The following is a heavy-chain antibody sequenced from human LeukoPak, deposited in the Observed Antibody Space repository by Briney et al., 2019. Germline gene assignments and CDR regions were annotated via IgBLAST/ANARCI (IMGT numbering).Heavy chain of an antibody. J-gene: IGHJ5*02. D-gene: IGHD2-15*01. Sequence: SETLSLTCTVSGGSISSGGYYWSWIRQHPGKGLEWIGYTYYSGSTYYNPSLKSRVTISVDTSKNQFSLKLSSVTAADTAVYYCARGVCSGGSCYSEGHWFDPWGQGTLVTVSS. CDR3: ARGVCSGGSCYSEGHWFDP. CDR2: TYYSGST. V-gene: IGHV4-31*03. CDR1: GGSISSGGYY.